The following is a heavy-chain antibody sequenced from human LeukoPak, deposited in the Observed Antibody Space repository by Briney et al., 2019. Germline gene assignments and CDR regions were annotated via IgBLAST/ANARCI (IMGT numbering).Heavy chain of an antibody. J-gene: IGHJ4*02. D-gene: IGHD3-22*01. CDR3: TRDGYYDSSGYYWYYFDY. Sequence: VKVSCKASGGTFSSYAISWVRQAPGQGLEWMGGIIPIFGTANYAQKFQGRVTITADESTSTAYMELSILRSEDTAVYYCTRDGYYDSSGYYWYYFDYWGQGTLVTVSS. CDR2: IIPIFGTA. CDR1: GGTFSSYA. V-gene: IGHV1-69*13.